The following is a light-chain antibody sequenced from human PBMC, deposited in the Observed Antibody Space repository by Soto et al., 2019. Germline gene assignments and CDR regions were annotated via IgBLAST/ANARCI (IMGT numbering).Light chain of an antibody. V-gene: IGKV1-39*01. CDR3: QQSFSPLLT. CDR2: AAS. J-gene: IGKJ4*01. Sequence: DIQMTQSPSSVSASVGDRVTITCRASQTLNNYLTWFQQKPGKAPKVLIYAASTLQSGVPSRFSGSGCGAEFTLTISSLQPEDFATYYCQQSFSPLLTFGGGTKVDIK. CDR1: QTLNNY.